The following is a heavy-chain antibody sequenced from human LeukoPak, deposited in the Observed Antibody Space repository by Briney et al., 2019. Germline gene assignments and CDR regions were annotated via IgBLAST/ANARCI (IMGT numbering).Heavy chain of an antibody. CDR2: IYYSGNT. D-gene: IGHD1-26*01. Sequence: PETLSLTCTVSGGSISSYYWSWIRQPPGKGLEWIGHIYYSGNTNYNPSLKSRVTISVDTSKNQFSLKLSSVTAADTAAYYCARDIGGATYFDYWGQGTLVTVSS. J-gene: IGHJ4*02. CDR3: ARDIGGATYFDY. V-gene: IGHV4-59*01. CDR1: GGSISSYY.